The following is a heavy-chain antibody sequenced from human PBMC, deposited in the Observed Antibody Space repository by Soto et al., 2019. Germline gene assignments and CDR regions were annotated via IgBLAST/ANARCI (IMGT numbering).Heavy chain of an antibody. Sequence: ESGGGVVQPGRSLRLSCAASGFTFSSYAMHWVRQAPGKGLEWVAVISYDGSNKYYADSVKGRFTISRDNSKNTLYLQMNSLRAEDTAVYYCARSSSRSGSYFDAFDIWGQGTMVTVSS. D-gene: IGHD1-26*01. J-gene: IGHJ3*02. CDR3: ARSSSRSGSYFDAFDI. V-gene: IGHV3-30-3*01. CDR1: GFTFSSYA. CDR2: ISYDGSNK.